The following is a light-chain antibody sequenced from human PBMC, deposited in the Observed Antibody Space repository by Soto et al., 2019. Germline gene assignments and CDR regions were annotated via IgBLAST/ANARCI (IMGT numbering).Light chain of an antibody. J-gene: IGLJ1*01. Sequence: QSVLTPPPSVSGAPGQRVTISCTWSSSNIGAGFDVHWYQQLPGTAPKLLIYGNSNRPSGVPDRFSGSRSGTSASLAITGLQAEDEADYYCQSYDSSLTGSKVFGSGTKVTVL. CDR1: SSNIGAGFD. CDR2: GNS. CDR3: QSYDSSLTGSKV. V-gene: IGLV1-40*01.